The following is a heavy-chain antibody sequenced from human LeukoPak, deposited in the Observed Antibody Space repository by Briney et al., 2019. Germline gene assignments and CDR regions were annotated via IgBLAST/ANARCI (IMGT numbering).Heavy chain of an antibody. V-gene: IGHV1-2*02. J-gene: IGHJ4*02. Sequence: GASVKVSCKASGYTFTDYYMHWVRQAPGQGLEWMGWINPNSGGTNYAQKFQGRVTMTRDTSISTANMELSRLRSDDTAVYCARTPTIVGATSFDSWGQGTLVTVSS. CDR2: INPNSGGT. D-gene: IGHD1-26*01. CDR3: ARTPTIVGATSFDS. CDR1: GYTFTDYY.